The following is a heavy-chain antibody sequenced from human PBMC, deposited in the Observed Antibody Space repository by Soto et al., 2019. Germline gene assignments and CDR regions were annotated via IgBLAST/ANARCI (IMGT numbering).Heavy chain of an antibody. D-gene: IGHD3-10*01. Sequence: QVQLVQSGAEVKKPGASVKVSCKASGYTFTSYAMHWVRQAPGQRLEWMGWINAGNGNTKYSQKFQGRVTITRDTSASTAYMELSSLRSEDTAVYYCARGERSGELPLAYWGQGTLVTVSS. J-gene: IGHJ4*02. V-gene: IGHV1-3*01. CDR2: INAGNGNT. CDR3: ARGERSGELPLAY. CDR1: GYTFTSYA.